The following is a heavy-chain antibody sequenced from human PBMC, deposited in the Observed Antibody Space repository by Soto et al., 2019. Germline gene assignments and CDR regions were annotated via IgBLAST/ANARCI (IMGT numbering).Heavy chain of an antibody. CDR2: INPNSGGT. CDR1: GYTFTGYY. D-gene: IGHD6-13*01. V-gene: IGHV1-2*04. J-gene: IGHJ6*02. CDR3: ARQSIVSSWYGMDV. Sequence: ASVKVSCKASGYTFTGYYMHWVRQAPGQGLEWMGWINPNSGGTNYAQKFQGWVTMTRDTSIGTAYMELSRLRSDDTAVYYCARQSIVSSWYGMDVWGQGTTVTVSS.